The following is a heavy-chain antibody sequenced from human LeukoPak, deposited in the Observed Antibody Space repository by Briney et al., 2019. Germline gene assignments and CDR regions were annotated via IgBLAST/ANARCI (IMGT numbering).Heavy chain of an antibody. CDR3: LGLREQLVG. J-gene: IGHJ4*02. V-gene: IGHV3-74*01. CDR1: GFTFSSYW. CDR2: INNDGSGT. Sequence: GGSLRLSCAASGFTFSSYWMHWVRQAPGKGPVWVSRINNDGSGTTYADSVKGRFTISRDDAKNTLYLQMNSLRAEDTAVYYCLGLREQLVGGGQGTLVTVSS. D-gene: IGHD6-6*01.